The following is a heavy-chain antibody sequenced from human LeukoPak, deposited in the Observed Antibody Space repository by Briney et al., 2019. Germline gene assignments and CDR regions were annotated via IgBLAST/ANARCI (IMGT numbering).Heavy chain of an antibody. V-gene: IGHV1-18*01. D-gene: IGHD4-11*01. Sequence: GASVKVSCKASGYTFTTYGISWVRQAPGQGLEWMGWISAYNGNTNYAQKFQDRVTMTTDTSTNTAYVGLRSLRSDDTAMYYCARDFPPATVTTKRYFDYWGQGTLVTVSS. CDR2: ISAYNGNT. CDR3: ARDFPPATVTTKRYFDY. CDR1: GYTFTTYG. J-gene: IGHJ4*02.